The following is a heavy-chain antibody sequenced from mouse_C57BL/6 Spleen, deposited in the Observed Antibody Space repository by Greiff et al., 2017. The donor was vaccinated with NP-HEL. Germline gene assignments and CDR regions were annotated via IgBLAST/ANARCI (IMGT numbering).Heavy chain of an antibody. Sequence: QVQLQQPGAELVRPGSSVKLSCKASGYTFTSYWMHWVKQRPIQGLEWIGNIDPSDSETHYNQKFKDKATLTVDKSSSTAYMQLSSLTSEDSAVYYGARTHDGYYVPLAYWGQGTLVTVSA. J-gene: IGHJ3*01. CDR2: IDPSDSET. CDR1: GYTFTSYW. CDR3: ARTHDGYYVPLAY. D-gene: IGHD2-3*01. V-gene: IGHV1-52*01.